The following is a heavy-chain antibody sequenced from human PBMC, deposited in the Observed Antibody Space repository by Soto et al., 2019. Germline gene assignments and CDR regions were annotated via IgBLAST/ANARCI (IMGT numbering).Heavy chain of an antibody. Sequence: VQLLESGGGLIQPGGSVRLSCVASGFTFSSYAMNWVRQGPGTGLEWVAVIDSDDGKTYYANAVKGRFSISRDNSKNTLFLQMNSLRVEDTATYYCVKAGYTSGLLWGQGTLVTV. CDR2: IDSDDGKT. D-gene: IGHD6-25*01. CDR3: VKAGYTSGLL. CDR1: GFTFSSYA. J-gene: IGHJ4*02. V-gene: IGHV3-23*01.